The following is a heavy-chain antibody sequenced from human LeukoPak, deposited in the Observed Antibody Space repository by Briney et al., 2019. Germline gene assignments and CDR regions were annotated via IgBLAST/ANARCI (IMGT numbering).Heavy chain of an antibody. CDR3: ARQRRTSCCYDY. Sequence: PSETLSLTCTVSGGSISSSSYYWGWIRQPPGKGREWIGSIYYSGSTYYNPSLKSRVTISVDTSKNQFSLKLSSVTAADTAVYYCARQRRTSCCYDYWGQGTLVTVSS. CDR1: GGSISSSSYY. D-gene: IGHD2-2*01. V-gene: IGHV4-39*01. CDR2: IYYSGST. J-gene: IGHJ4*02.